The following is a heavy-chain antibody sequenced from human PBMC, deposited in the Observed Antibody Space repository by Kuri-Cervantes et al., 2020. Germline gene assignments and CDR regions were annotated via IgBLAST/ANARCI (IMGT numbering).Heavy chain of an antibody. CDR2: ISSSSSYI. CDR3: AKGDGTYYDYVWGSYRQDYFDY. J-gene: IGHJ4*02. Sequence: GGSLRLSCAASGFTFSSYSMNWVRQAPGKGLEWVSSISSSSSYIYYADSVKGRFTISRDNSKNTLYLQMNSLRAEDTAVYYCAKGDGTYYDYVWGSYRQDYFDYWGQGTLVTVSS. D-gene: IGHD3-16*02. V-gene: IGHV3-21*04. CDR1: GFTFSSYS.